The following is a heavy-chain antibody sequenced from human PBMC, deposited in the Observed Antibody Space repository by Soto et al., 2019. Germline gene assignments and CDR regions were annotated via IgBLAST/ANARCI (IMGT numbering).Heavy chain of an antibody. D-gene: IGHD6-13*01. V-gene: IGHV1-18*01. J-gene: IGHJ5*02. CDR2: ISPYNGHA. CDR1: GYHFISYG. Sequence: QVQLVQSVAEVKNPGASVKVSCTSSGYHFISYGISWLRQAPGQGLEWMGWISPYNGHAEYAQKMQGRVTLTADTSTSTAYMELTSLTSDDTAVYDCARDRAAPANNWFAPWGQGTLVTVSS. CDR3: ARDRAAPANNWFAP.